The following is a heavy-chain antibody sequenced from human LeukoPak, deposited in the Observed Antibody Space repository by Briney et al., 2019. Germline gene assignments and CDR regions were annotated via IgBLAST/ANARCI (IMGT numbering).Heavy chain of an antibody. CDR2: IISIFGTA. CDR1: GGTFSSYA. CDR3: ARDLSNYYDSSGYSGGFGY. V-gene: IGHV1-69*13. Sequence: SVKVSCKASGGTFSSYAISWVRQAPGQGLEWMGGIISIFGTANYAQKFQGRVTITADESTSTAYMELSSLRSEDTAVYYCARDLSNYYDSSGYSGGFGYWGQGTLVTVSS. D-gene: IGHD3-22*01. J-gene: IGHJ4*02.